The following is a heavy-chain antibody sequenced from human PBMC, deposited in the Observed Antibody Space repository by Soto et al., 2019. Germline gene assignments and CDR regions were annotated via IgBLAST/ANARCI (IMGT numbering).Heavy chain of an antibody. CDR3: ARTSLGYCTSSSCFARYYFDF. CDR2: VFSNDDK. D-gene: IGHD2-2*01. V-gene: IGHV2-26*01. J-gene: IGHJ4*02. Sequence: QGTLKESGPVLLRATETLTLTCAVSGFSLTNAGTGVSWIRQPPGKAPEWLANVFSNDDKYYTTSLRSRLTISRDTPKAQVALSMNNMDPVDTATYYCARTSLGYCTSSSCFARYYFDFWGLGTLVTVSS. CDR1: GFSLTNAGTG.